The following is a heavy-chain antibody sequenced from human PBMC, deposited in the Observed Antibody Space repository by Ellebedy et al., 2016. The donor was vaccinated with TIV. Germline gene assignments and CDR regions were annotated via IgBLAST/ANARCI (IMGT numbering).Heavy chain of an antibody. CDR2: IWYDGSNK. Sequence: GGSLRLSCAASGFTFSSYGMHWVRQAPGKGLEWVAAIWYDGSNKHYADSVKGRFTISRDNSKNTLYLQINSLRAEDTAVYYCAKGVGTTWYRGFDYWGQGTLVTVSS. CDR3: AKGVGTTWYRGFDY. V-gene: IGHV3-33*06. J-gene: IGHJ4*02. D-gene: IGHD1-26*01. CDR1: GFTFSSYG.